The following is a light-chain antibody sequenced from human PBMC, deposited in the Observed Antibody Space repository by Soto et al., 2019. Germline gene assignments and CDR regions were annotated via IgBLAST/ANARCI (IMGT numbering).Light chain of an antibody. V-gene: IGKV3-20*01. CDR3: QQYGSSPIT. CDR2: GAS. CDR1: QSIASSY. J-gene: IGKJ5*01. Sequence: EIVLTQSPGTLSLSPGERATLSCRASQSIASSYLAWYQQKPGQAPRLLIYGASSRATGIPDRFSGSGSGTDFTLTISRLGTEDFAVYYCQQYGSSPITFGQGTRLETK.